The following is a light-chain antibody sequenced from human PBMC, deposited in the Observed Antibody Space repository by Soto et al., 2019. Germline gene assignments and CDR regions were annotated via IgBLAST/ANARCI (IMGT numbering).Light chain of an antibody. CDR1: QSVSSY. Sequence: EIVLTQSPATLSLSPRERATLSCRASQSVSSYLAWYQQKPGQAPRLLIYDASNRATGITARFSGSGSGTDFTLTISSLEPEDFAVYYCQQRSNWSLTFGGGTKVEIK. V-gene: IGKV3-11*01. J-gene: IGKJ4*01. CDR3: QQRSNWSLT. CDR2: DAS.